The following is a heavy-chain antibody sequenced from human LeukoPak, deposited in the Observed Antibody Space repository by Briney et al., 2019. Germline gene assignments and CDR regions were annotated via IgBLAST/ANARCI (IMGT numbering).Heavy chain of an antibody. D-gene: IGHD6-19*01. CDR3: AGVVGSGWNYFDS. CDR2: RHHSGSS. V-gene: IGHV4-59*01. J-gene: IGHJ4*02. CDR1: GGSISSYY. Sequence: PSETLSLTCTVSGGSISSYYWSWLRQPPGKGLEWIAYRHHSGSSNYNPSLESRVTVSVDTSNNQFSLRVTSVTAADTAVYYCAGVVGSGWNYFDSWGQGTLATVSS.